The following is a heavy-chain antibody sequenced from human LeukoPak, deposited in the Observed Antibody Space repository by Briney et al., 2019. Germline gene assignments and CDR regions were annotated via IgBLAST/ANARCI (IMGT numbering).Heavy chain of an antibody. Sequence: SQTLSLTCAISGDSVSSNTVTWNWIRQSPSRGLELLGRTYYRSKWSNDYAVSVKSRIIINPDTSKNQFSLQLDSVTPEDTAVYYCVRVTGGVFDYWGPGTLVTVSS. D-gene: IGHD2-8*02. CDR3: VRVTGGVFDY. J-gene: IGHJ4*02. V-gene: IGHV6-1*01. CDR1: GDSVSSNTVT. CDR2: TYYRSKWSN.